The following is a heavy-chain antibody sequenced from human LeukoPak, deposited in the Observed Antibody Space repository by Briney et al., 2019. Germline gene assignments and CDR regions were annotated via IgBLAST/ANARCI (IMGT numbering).Heavy chain of an antibody. CDR3: ARSAKYVWGSYRSDNWFDP. Sequence: SETLSLTCAVYGGSFSGYYWNWIRQPPGKGLEWIGEINHSGSTNYNPSLKSRVTISVDTSKNQFSLKLSSVTAADTAVYYCARSAKYVWGSYRSDNWFDPWGQGTLVTVSS. CDR2: INHSGST. V-gene: IGHV4-34*01. J-gene: IGHJ5*02. D-gene: IGHD3-16*02. CDR1: GGSFSGYY.